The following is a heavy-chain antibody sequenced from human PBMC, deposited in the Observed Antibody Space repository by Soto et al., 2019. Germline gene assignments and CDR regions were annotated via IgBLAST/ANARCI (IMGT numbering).Heavy chain of an antibody. J-gene: IGHJ6*03. D-gene: IGHD1-7*01. CDR2: ISSSSSTI. V-gene: IGHV3-48*02. CDR1: GFTLSSYS. Sequence: PGGSLRLSCEASGFTLSSYSMNWARQAPGQGLEWVSYISSSSSTIYYADSVKGRFTISRDNAKNSLYLQMNSLRDEDTAVYYCAGTSSLQWYYMDVWDKGTTVTVSS. CDR3: AGTSSLQWYYMDV.